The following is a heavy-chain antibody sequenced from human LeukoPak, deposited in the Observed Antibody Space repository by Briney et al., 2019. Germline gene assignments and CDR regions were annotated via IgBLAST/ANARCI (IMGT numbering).Heavy chain of an antibody. CDR3: ARADIVVVPAAADAFDI. Sequence: SETLSLTCTVSGGSIGSYYWTWIRQPPGKGLEWIGYIYYSGSTYYNPSLKSRVTISVDTSKNQFSLKLSSVTAADTAVYYCARADIVVVPAAADAFDIWGQGTMVTVSS. CDR2: IYYSGST. J-gene: IGHJ3*02. V-gene: IGHV4-59*06. D-gene: IGHD2-2*01. CDR1: GGSIGSYY.